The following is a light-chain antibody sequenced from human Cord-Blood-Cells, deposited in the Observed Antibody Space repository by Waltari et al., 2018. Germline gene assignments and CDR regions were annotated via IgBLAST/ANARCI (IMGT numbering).Light chain of an antibody. Sequence: QSALTQPASVSGSPGQSITIPCTGTSSDVGSYNLPSWYQQHPGKAPKLMIYEGSKRPSGVSNRFSGSKSGNTASLTISGLQAEDEADYYCCSYAGSSTFVVFGGGTKLTVL. CDR1: SSDVGSYNL. CDR2: EGS. J-gene: IGLJ2*01. V-gene: IGLV2-23*03. CDR3: CSYAGSSTFVV.